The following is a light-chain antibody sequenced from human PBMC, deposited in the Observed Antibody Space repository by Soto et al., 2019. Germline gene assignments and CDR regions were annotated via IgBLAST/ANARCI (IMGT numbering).Light chain of an antibody. CDR3: QQYSTYSRA. V-gene: IGKV1-5*03. CDR2: KAS. J-gene: IGKJ1*01. CDR1: QSISMS. Sequence: DIPMTQSPSTLSASVGDRVTITCRASQSISMSLAWYQQKPGKAPKLLIYKASSLESGVPSRFSGSISGTEFTLTISSLQPDDFATYYCQQYSTYSRAFGQGTKVEIK.